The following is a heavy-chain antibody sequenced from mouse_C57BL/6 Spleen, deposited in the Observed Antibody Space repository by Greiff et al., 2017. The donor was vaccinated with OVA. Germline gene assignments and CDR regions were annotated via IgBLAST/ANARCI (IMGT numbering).Heavy chain of an antibody. V-gene: IGHV5-17*01. J-gene: IGHJ4*01. CDR2: ISSGSSTI. CDR1: GFTFSDYG. Sequence: EVKLVESGGGLVKPGGSLKLSCAASGFTFSDYGMHWVRQAPEKGLEWVAYISSGSSTIYYADTVKGRFTISRDNAKNTLFLQMTSLRSEDTAMYYCARQHGTIYYYAMDYWGQGTSVTVSS. D-gene: IGHD1-1*01. CDR3: ARQHGTIYYYAMDY.